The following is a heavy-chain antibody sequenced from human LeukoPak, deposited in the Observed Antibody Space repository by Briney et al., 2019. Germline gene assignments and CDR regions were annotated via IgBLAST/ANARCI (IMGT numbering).Heavy chain of an antibody. CDR2: ISYDGSNK. Sequence: GGSLRLSCAASGFTFSSYGMHWVRQAPGKGLEWVAVISYDGSNKYYADSVKGRFTISRDNSKNTLYLQMNSLRAEDTAVYYCAKETYYYDSSGYYYFDYWGQGTLVTVSS. V-gene: IGHV3-30*18. CDR1: GFTFSSYG. D-gene: IGHD3-22*01. CDR3: AKETYYYDSSGYYYFDY. J-gene: IGHJ4*02.